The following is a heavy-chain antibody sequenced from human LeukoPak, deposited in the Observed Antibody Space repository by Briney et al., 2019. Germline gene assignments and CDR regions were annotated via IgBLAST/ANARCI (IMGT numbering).Heavy chain of an antibody. D-gene: IGHD2-2*02. V-gene: IGHV3-30*03. J-gene: IGHJ3*02. CDR3: ARGDQLLYWGAFDI. CDR1: GFTFSSYG. CDR2: ISWDGTIK. Sequence: GGSLRLSCAASGFTFSSYGMHWVRQAPGKGLEWVAFISWDGTIKYYADSVKGRFSISRDNSKNTLSLQMNSLRAEDTTVYYCARGDQLLYWGAFDIWGQGTMVTVSS.